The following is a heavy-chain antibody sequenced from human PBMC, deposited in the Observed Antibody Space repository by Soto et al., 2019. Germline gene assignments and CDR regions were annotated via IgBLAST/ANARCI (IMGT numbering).Heavy chain of an antibody. V-gene: IGHV1-69*01. Sequence: QVQLVQSGAEVKKPGSSVKVSCKASGGTFSSYAISWVRQAPGQGLEWMGGIIPIFGTANYAQKFQGRVTITADESPSTAYMELSSLRSEDTAVYYCARGAKQWLRRMDHLDYWGQGTLVTVSS. D-gene: IGHD6-19*01. CDR2: IIPIFGTA. CDR3: ARGAKQWLRRMDHLDY. CDR1: GGTFSSYA. J-gene: IGHJ4*02.